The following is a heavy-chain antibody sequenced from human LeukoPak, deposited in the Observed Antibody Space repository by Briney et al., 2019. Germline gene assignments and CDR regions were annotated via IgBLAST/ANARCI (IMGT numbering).Heavy chain of an antibody. J-gene: IGHJ4*02. CDR1: GFTFNNFG. Sequence: GGSLRLFCAASGFTFNNFGTHWVRQAPGKGLEWVALISYDGSKKYYSESVEGRFTISRDNSKNTLPLQMNSLRPEDTAVYHCVKGRYTGSSFFDYWGQGTLVTVSS. CDR2: ISYDGSKK. V-gene: IGHV3-30*18. D-gene: IGHD3-10*01. CDR3: VKGRYTGSSFFDY.